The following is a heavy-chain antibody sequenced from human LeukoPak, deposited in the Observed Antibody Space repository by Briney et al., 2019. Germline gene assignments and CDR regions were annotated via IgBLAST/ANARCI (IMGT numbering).Heavy chain of an antibody. Sequence: GGSLRLSCVASEFTVSTNYMSWVRQAPGKGLEWVSIIHIDGDTHYADPVKGRFTFSRDNSKNTLYLQMNSLRSEDTAVYYCARDGLDSSGPVAFDIWGQGTMVTVSS. D-gene: IGHD3-22*01. CDR3: ARDGLDSSGPVAFDI. V-gene: IGHV3-66*01. CDR2: IHIDGDT. J-gene: IGHJ3*02. CDR1: EFTVSTNY.